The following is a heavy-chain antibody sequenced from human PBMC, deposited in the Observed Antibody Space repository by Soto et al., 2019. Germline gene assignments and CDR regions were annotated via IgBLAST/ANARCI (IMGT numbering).Heavy chain of an antibody. CDR2: ISYDGSNK. CDR3: ERDNNLQCSGTDCYVY. J-gene: IGHJ4*01. D-gene: IGHD2-2*01. Sequence: GVSLRLSCAASGFTFSSYAMHWVRQAPGKGLEWVAAISYDGSNKYGDSVKGRFTISRDNAKNTLFLQMNSLRAEDTAVYYCERDNNLQCSGTDCYVYWGQGTLVTVSS. CDR1: GFTFSSYA. V-gene: IGHV3-30-3*01.